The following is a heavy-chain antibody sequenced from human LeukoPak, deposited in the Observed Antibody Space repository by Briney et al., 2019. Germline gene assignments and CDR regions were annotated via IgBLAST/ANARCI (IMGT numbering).Heavy chain of an antibody. CDR2: INHSGNA. D-gene: IGHD3-22*01. V-gene: IGHV4-34*01. CDR1: GGSFSGYY. Sequence: SETLSLTCGVYGGSFSGYYWTWIRQPPGTGLEGIGEINHSGNANYDPSLKSRVTMSIDTSKNQFSLHLSSVTAADTAVYYCARKTGYYYHPCDYWGQGTLVTVSS. J-gene: IGHJ4*02. CDR3: ARKTGYYYHPCDY.